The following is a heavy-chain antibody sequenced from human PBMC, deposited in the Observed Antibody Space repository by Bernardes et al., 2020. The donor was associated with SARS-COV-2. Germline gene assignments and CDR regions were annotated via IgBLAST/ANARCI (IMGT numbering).Heavy chain of an antibody. Sequence: SESLSLTCTVAGGSISSSSYYWGWIRQPPGKGLEWIGSTYYSGSTYYNPSLKCRVTISVDPSKNQFSLKLSSVTAADTAVYYCARGTVTTEGDYYYYYGMDVWGQGTTVTVSS. CDR2: TYYSGST. V-gene: IGHV4-39*01. CDR3: ARGTVTTEGDYYYYYGMDV. J-gene: IGHJ6*02. CDR1: GGSISSSSYY. D-gene: IGHD4-4*01.